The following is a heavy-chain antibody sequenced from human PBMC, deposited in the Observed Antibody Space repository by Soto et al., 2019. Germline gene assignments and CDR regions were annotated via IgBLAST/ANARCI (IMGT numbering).Heavy chain of an antibody. Sequence: GGSLRLSCGASGFTFSSYGMHWVRQAPGKGLEWVAVISYDGGNKYYADSVKGRFTISRDNSKNTLYLQMNSLRAEDTALYYCAKDLGYSSNKPPTPHYYYYYRMDVWGQGPTVTVPS. D-gene: IGHD6-13*01. J-gene: IGHJ6*02. CDR2: ISYDGGNK. CDR3: AKDLGYSSNKPPTPHYYYYYRMDV. CDR1: GFTFSSYG. V-gene: IGHV3-30*18.